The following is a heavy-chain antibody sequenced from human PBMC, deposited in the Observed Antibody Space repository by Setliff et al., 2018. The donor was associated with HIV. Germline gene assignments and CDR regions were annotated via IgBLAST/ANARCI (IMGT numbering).Heavy chain of an antibody. V-gene: IGHV3-23*01. CDR2: ISGSGGST. J-gene: IGHJ2*01. CDR3: AKRSATAETLGTRFFDL. Sequence: GGSLRLSCAASGFTFSSFAMSWVRQAPGKGLEWVSGISGSGGSTYYADSVKGRFTISRDNAKNSLYLQMDSLRAEDTAVYYCAKRSATAETLGTRFFDLWGRGTLVTVSS. CDR1: GFTFSSFA. D-gene: IGHD2-21*02.